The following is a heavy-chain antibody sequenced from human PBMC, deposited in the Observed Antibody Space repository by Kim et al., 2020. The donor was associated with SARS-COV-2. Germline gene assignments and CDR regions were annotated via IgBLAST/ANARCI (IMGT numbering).Heavy chain of an antibody. CDR2: IYPGDSDT. CDR1: GYSFTSYW. CDR3: ARKEPGYYYGSGSYQDPFDY. D-gene: IGHD3-10*01. J-gene: IGHJ4*02. Sequence: GESLKISCKGSGYSFTSYWIGWVRQMPGKGLEWMGIIYPGDSDTRYSPSFQGQVTISADKSISTAYLQWSSLKASDTAMYYCARKEPGYYYGSGSYQDPFDYWGQGTLVTVSS. V-gene: IGHV5-51*01.